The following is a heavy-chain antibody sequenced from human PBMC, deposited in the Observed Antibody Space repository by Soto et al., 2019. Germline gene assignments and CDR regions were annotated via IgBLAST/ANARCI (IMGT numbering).Heavy chain of an antibody. J-gene: IGHJ4*02. D-gene: IGHD3-10*01. CDR3: AKGVVREPAYFDY. V-gene: IGHV3-30*18. CDR2: ISYDGTNE. CDR1: GFTFSAFA. Sequence: LRLSFASSGFTFSAFAIYWVRQAPGKGLEWVALISYDGTNEDYAESVRGRFTISRDNSKNTLYLDMNSLRAEDSAVYFCAKGVVREPAYFDYWGQGNLVTVSS.